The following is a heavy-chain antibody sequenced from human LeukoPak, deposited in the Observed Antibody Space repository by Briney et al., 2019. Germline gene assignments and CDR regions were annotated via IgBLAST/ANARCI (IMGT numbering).Heavy chain of an antibody. CDR3: AKVKIEYSSSWSFDY. J-gene: IGHJ4*02. Sequence: PGGSLRLSCAASGFTFDDYAMHWVRQAPGKGLEWVSGISWNRGSIGYADSVKGRFTVSRDNAKNSLYLQMNSLRAEDTALYFCAKVKIEYSSSWSFDYWGQGTLVTVSS. D-gene: IGHD6-13*01. CDR1: GFTFDDYA. CDR2: ISWNRGSI. V-gene: IGHV3-9*01.